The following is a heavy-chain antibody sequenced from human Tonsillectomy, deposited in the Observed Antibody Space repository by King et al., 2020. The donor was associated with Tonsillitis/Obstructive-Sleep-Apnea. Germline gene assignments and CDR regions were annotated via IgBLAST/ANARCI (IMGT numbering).Heavy chain of an antibody. CDR3: ANDLSGSYYSHYSYYMDV. V-gene: IGHV3-23*04. D-gene: IGHD1-26*01. CDR1: GFTFSSYA. Sequence: VQLVESGGGLVQPGGSLRLPCAASGFTFSSYAMSWVRQAPGKGLEWVSAITNSGGSTYYADSVKGRFTISRDNTKNTLYLQMNSLRAEDTAVYYCANDLSGSYYSHYSYYMDVWGKGTTVTVSS. CDR2: ITNSGGST. J-gene: IGHJ6*03.